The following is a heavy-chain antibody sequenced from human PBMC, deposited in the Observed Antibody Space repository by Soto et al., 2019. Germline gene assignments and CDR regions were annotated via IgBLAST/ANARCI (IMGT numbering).Heavy chain of an antibody. J-gene: IGHJ6*02. CDR2: IIPIFGTA. D-gene: IGHD4-17*01. Sequence: SVKVSCKASGGTVSSYAISWVRQAPGQGLEWMGGIIPIFGTANYAQNFQGRVTITADKTTSTAYMELSSLRSEDTAVYYCARAFTPTTVVRHYYYYGMDVWGQGTTVTVSS. CDR3: ARAFTPTTVVRHYYYYGMDV. CDR1: GGTVSSYA. V-gene: IGHV1-69*06.